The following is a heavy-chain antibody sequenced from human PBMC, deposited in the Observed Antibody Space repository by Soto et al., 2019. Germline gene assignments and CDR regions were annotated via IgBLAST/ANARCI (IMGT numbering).Heavy chain of an antibody. J-gene: IGHJ6*02. CDR1: GGSISSGGYY. Sequence: QVQLQESGPGLVKPSQTLSLTCTVSGGSISSGGYYWSWIRQHPGKGLEWIGYIYYSGSTYYNPSLKRRVTISVDTSKNQFSLKLSSVTAADTAVYYCARESRFWHYDMGTLYGMDVWGQGTTVTVSS. CDR2: IYYSGST. D-gene: IGHD3-22*01. CDR3: ARESRFWHYDMGTLYGMDV. V-gene: IGHV4-31*03.